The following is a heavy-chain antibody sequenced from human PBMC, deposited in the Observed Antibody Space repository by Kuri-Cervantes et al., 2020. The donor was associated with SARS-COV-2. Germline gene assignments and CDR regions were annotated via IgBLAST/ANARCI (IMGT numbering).Heavy chain of an antibody. CDR1: GFTFRSYG. V-gene: IGHV3-33*06. CDR2: IWSDGSKQ. D-gene: IGHD5-12*01. Sequence: GESLKISCAASGFTFRSYGMHWVRQAPGKGLEWVAIIWSDGSKQSYADSVKGRFTISRDNSKNMVYLQMNSLRAEDTAVYYCAKDGPLYSGYDSYYFDYWGQGTLVTVSS. CDR3: AKDGPLYSGYDSYYFDY. J-gene: IGHJ4*02.